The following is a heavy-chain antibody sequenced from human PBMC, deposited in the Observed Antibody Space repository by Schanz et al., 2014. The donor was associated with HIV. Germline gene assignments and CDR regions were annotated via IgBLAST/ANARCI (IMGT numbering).Heavy chain of an antibody. J-gene: IGHJ4*02. V-gene: IGHV4-34*02. Sequence: QVQLQQWGAGLLKPSETLSLTCAVYGSSVTYFYWSWIRQSPGKGLEWIAEVNHDGDANHNPSLKRRIPISVEASKTQFSLKLDSVTAADTAVYYCARAKWPPRNRHFDFWGQGNLVTVS. CDR3: ARAKWPPRNRHFDF. D-gene: IGHD5-12*01. CDR1: GSSVTYFY. CDR2: VNHDGDA.